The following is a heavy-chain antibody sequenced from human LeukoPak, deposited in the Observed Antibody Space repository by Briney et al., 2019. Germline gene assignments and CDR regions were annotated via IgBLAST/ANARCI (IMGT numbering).Heavy chain of an antibody. J-gene: IGHJ2*01. CDR1: GFTFDDYA. Sequence: GGSLRLSCAASGFTFDDYAMHWVRQAPGKGLEWVSGISWNSGSIGYADSVKGRFTISRDNAKNSLYLQMNSLRAEDTAVYYCAKARTTVTTDGNWYFDLWGRGTLVTVSS. CDR2: ISWNSGSI. D-gene: IGHD4-17*01. V-gene: IGHV3-9*01. CDR3: AKARTTVTTDGNWYFDL.